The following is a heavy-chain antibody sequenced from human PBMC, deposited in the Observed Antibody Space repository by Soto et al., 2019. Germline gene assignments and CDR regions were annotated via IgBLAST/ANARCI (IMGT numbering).Heavy chain of an antibody. D-gene: IGHD5-18*01. J-gene: IGHJ6*02. CDR1: SGSLTDHY. CDR2: INHSGIT. Sequence: SETLSLTCGVFSGSLTDHYWTWIRQTPEKGLEWIGEINHSGITDYNPFLKSRVTLSLDTSKNQFSLKVTALTAADTAVYYCARGKPSGYRFGPRNFFYYGMDVWGPGTTVTVSS. V-gene: IGHV4-34*01. CDR3: ARGKPSGYRFGPRNFFYYGMDV.